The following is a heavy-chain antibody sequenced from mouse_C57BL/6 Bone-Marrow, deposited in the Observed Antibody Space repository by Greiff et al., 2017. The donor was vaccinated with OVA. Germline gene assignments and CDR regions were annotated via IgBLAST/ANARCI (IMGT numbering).Heavy chain of an antibody. CDR2: IDPSDSYT. D-gene: IGHD1-1*01. J-gene: IGHJ3*01. CDR3: ARDYGSSLAY. Sequence: VQLQQSGAELVRPGTSVKLSCKASGYTFTSYWMHWVKQRPGQGLEWIGVIDPSDSYTNYNQKFKGKATLTVDTSSSTAYMQLSSLTSEDSAVYYCARDYGSSLAYWGQGTLVTVSA. V-gene: IGHV1-59*01. CDR1: GYTFTSYW.